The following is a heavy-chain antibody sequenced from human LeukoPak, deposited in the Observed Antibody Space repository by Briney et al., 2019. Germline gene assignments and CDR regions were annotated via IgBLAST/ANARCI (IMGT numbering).Heavy chain of an antibody. CDR2: IYYSGST. Sequence: SETLSLTCTVSGGSISSYYWSWIRQPPGKGLEWIGYIYYSGSTNYNPSLKSRVTISVDTSKNQFSLKLSSVTAADTAVYYCARWAAKDIVVVPAAIHWGQGTLVTVSS. J-gene: IGHJ4*02. V-gene: IGHV4-59*08. D-gene: IGHD2-2*01. CDR1: GGSISSYY. CDR3: ARWAAKDIVVVPAAIH.